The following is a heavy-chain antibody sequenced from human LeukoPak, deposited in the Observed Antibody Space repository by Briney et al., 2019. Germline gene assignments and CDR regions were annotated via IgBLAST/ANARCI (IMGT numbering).Heavy chain of an antibody. CDR3: TTDHLPEREQWLVPDY. J-gene: IGHJ4*02. CDR1: GFTFGDYA. D-gene: IGHD6-19*01. CDR2: IRSKAYGGTT. V-gene: IGHV3-49*03. Sequence: PGGSLRLSCTASGFTFGDYAMSWFRQAPGKGLEWVGFIRSKAYGGTTEYAASVKGRFTISRDDSKSIAYLQMNSLKTEDTAVYYCTTDHLPEREQWLVPDYWGQGTLVTVSS.